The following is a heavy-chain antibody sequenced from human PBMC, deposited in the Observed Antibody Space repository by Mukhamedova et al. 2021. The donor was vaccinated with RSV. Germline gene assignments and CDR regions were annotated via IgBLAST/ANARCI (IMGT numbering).Heavy chain of an antibody. CDR3: ARTLMVRGSIPGGY. V-gene: IGHV1-3*01. D-gene: IGHD3-10*01. J-gene: IGHJ4*02. Sequence: VRQAPGQRLEWMGWINAGNGNTKYSQKFQGRVTITRDTSASTAYMELSSLRSEDTAVYYCARTLMVRGSIPGGYWGQGTLVTVSS. CDR2: INAGNGNT.